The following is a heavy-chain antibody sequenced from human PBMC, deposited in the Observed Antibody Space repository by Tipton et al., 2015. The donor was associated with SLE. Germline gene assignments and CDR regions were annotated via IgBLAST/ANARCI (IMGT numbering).Heavy chain of an antibody. V-gene: IGHV3-7*01. Sequence: SLRLSCAASGFTFSNYWMTWVRQAPGKGLEWVANIKEDGGEKSYVDSVKGRFTISRDNAKNSLYLQMDNLRPEDTALYYCATRQGSGWYQSFDYWGQGTLVTVSS. D-gene: IGHD6-19*01. J-gene: IGHJ4*02. CDR3: ATRQGSGWYQSFDY. CDR2: IKEDGGEK. CDR1: GFTFSNYW.